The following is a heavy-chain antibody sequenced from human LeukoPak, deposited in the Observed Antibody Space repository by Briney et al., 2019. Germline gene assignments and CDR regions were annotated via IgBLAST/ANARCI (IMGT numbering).Heavy chain of an antibody. D-gene: IGHD1-1*01. Sequence: ASVKVSCKASGYTFTSYGISWVRQAPGQGLEWMGWISAYNGNTNYAQKFQGRVTMTRNTSISTAYMELSSLRSDDTAVYYCARGLGNDGIFDYWGQGTLVTVSS. CDR2: ISAYNGNT. J-gene: IGHJ4*02. CDR1: GYTFTSYG. CDR3: ARGLGNDGIFDY. V-gene: IGHV1-18*01.